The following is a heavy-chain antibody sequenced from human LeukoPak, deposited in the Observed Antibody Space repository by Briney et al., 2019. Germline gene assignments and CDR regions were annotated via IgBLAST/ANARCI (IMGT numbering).Heavy chain of an antibody. V-gene: IGHV4-59*01. CDR3: ARQAMYYAFDP. J-gene: IGHJ5*02. D-gene: IGHD2-8*01. CDR1: GGSISNYY. Sequence: SETLSLTCTVSGGSISNYYWSWIRQPPGKGLEWIGYISYSGSTNYNPSLKSRVTISVDTSKNQFSLKLSSVTAADTAVYYCARQAMYYAFDPWGQGTLVTVSS. CDR2: ISYSGST.